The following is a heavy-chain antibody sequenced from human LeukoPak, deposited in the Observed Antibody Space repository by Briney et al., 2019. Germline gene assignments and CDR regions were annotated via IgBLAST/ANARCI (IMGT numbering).Heavy chain of an antibody. CDR3: AREANSGEGDY. V-gene: IGHV3-48*01. Sequence: GGSLRLSCAASGFTFSSYDIHWVRQAPGKGLEWVSYISSSSSTIYYADSVKGRFTISRDNAKNSLYLQMNSLRAEDTAVYYCAREANSGEGDYWGQGTLVTVSS. CDR2: ISSSSSTI. CDR1: GFTFSSYD. D-gene: IGHD3-10*01. J-gene: IGHJ4*02.